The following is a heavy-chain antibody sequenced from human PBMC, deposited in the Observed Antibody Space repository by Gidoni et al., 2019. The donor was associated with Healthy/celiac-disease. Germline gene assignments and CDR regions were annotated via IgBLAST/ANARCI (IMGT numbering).Heavy chain of an antibody. J-gene: IGHJ6*03. Sequence: GLEWIGEIYHSGSTNYNPSPKSRVTISVDKSKNQFSLKLSSVTAADTAVYYCARTGEGPYYYYYMDVWGKGTTVTVSS. D-gene: IGHD2-8*02. CDR2: IYHSGST. V-gene: IGHV4-4*02. CDR3: ARTGEGPYYYYYMDV.